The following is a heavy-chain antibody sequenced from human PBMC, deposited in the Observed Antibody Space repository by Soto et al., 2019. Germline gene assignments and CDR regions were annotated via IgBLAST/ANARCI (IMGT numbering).Heavy chain of an antibody. CDR3: ARASSGICGGDPCYRLDSWVEV. CDR1: GGSFRNFG. D-gene: IGHD2-21*02. Sequence: QGQLVQSGAEVKKPGSSVKVSCKASGGSFRNFGITWVRQAPGQGLEWMGGIIPPFGTPKYAQKFQGRVIISADESTGTAYMEMTNVRPDDTAVYYCARASSGICGGDPCYRLDSWVEVWGQGTLVTVSS. CDR2: IIPPFGTP. J-gene: IGHJ4*02. V-gene: IGHV1-69*01.